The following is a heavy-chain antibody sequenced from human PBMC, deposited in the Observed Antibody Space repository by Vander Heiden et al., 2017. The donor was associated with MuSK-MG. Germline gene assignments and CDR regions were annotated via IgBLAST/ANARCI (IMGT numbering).Heavy chain of an antibody. V-gene: IGHV3-23*01. CDR1: RFTFSSYA. CDR3: AKDIKSTWYGTNWFDP. Sequence: EVQLLESGGGLVQPGGSLRLSCAASRFTFSSYAMSWVRQAPGKGVEWVSAIRGSGGSTYYAESVKGRFTISRDNSKNTLYLQMNSLRAEDTAIYYCAKDIKSTWYGTNWFDPWGQGTLVTVSS. CDR2: IRGSGGST. D-gene: IGHD6-13*01. J-gene: IGHJ5*02.